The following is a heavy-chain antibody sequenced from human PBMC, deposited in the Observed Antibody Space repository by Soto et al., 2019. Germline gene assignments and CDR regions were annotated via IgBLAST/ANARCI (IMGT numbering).Heavy chain of an antibody. CDR3: AKDRSYGPYYYYYGMDV. V-gene: IGHV3-30*18. CDR2: ISYDGSNK. CDR1: GFTFSSYG. Sequence: GGSLRLSCAASGFTFSSYGMHWVRQAPGKGLEWVAVISYDGSNKYYADSVKGRFTISRDNSKNTLYLQMNSLRAEDTAVYYCAKDRSYGPYYYYYGMDVWGQGTTVTVSS. J-gene: IGHJ6*02. D-gene: IGHD5-18*01.